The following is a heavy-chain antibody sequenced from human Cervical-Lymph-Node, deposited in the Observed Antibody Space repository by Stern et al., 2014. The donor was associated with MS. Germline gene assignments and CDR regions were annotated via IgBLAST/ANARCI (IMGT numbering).Heavy chain of an antibody. CDR2: IYYSGST. CDR3: ARRRTGGLDY. J-gene: IGHJ4*02. V-gene: IGHV4-39*01. CDR1: GGSISSSSYY. D-gene: IGHD3/OR15-3a*01. Sequence: QVQLQESGPGLVKPSETLSLTCTVSGGSISSSSYYWGWIRQPPGKGLEWIGRIYYSGSTYYNPSLKSRVTISVDPSKNQFSLKLSSVTAADTAVYYCARRRTGGLDYWGQGTLVTVSS.